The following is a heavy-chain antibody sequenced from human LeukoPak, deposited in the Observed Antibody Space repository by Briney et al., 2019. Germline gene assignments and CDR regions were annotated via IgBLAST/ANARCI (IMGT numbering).Heavy chain of an antibody. V-gene: IGHV5-10-1*01. Sequence: GESLKISCKGSRYRFTTYWLSWLRQMPGKGLEWMGKIDPSDSYANYSPSFQGHVTISADKSIATAYLQWCSLKTSDTAMYYCTTGFYDSRGSDAFYIWGQGTMVTVYS. J-gene: IGHJ3*02. D-gene: IGHD2/OR15-2a*01. CDR2: IDPSDSYA. CDR3: TTGFYDSRGSDAFYI. CDR1: RYRFTTYW.